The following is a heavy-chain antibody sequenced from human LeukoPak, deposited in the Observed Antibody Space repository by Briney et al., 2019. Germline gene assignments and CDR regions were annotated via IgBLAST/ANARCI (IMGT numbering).Heavy chain of an antibody. J-gene: IGHJ4*02. CDR1: GGTFSSYG. Sequence: ASVKVSCKASGGTFSSYGISWVRQAPGQGLEWMGWISAYNGNTNYALKLQGRVTMTTDTSTSTAYMELRSLRSDDTAVYYCARDRGSSEEKYGDYDPYYFDYWGQGTLVTVSS. D-gene: IGHD4-17*01. CDR3: ARDRGSSEEKYGDYDPYYFDY. CDR2: ISAYNGNT. V-gene: IGHV1-18*01.